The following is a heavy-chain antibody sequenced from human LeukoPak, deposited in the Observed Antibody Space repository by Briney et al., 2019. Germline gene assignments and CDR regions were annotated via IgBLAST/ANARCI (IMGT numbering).Heavy chain of an antibody. Sequence: SETLSLTCTVSGGSISSYYWSWIRQPPGKGLEWTGYIYYSGSTNYNPSLKSRVTISVDTSKNQFSLKLSSVTAADTAVYYCARRNPYCSSTSCYVGYYYGMDVWGQGTTVTVSS. CDR1: GGSISSYY. J-gene: IGHJ6*02. V-gene: IGHV4-59*08. CDR3: ARRNPYCSSTSCYVGYYYGMDV. D-gene: IGHD2-2*01. CDR2: IYYSGST.